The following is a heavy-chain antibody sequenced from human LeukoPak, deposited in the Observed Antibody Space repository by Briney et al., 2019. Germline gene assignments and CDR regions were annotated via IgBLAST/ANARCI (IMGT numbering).Heavy chain of an antibody. CDR1: GGSISSYY. V-gene: IGHV4-59*08. CDR3: ARQNYGDHTWDY. D-gene: IGHD4-17*01. Sequence: PSETLSLTCTVSGGSISSYYWSWIRQPPGKGLEWIGYIYYSGSTNYNPSLKSRVTISVDTSKNQFSLKLSSVTAVDTAVYYCARQNYGDHTWDYWGQGTLVTVSS. J-gene: IGHJ4*02. CDR2: IYYSGST.